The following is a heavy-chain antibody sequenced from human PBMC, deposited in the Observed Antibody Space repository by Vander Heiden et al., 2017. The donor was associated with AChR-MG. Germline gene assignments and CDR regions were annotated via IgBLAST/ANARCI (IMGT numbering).Heavy chain of an antibody. Sequence: EVQLVQSVAEVGKPGESLKISWEASGYNFSPYCIGWVRQLPRKGLEWMGIIYPGDSDTRYSQSLQGQVTISADKSISTAYLQWSSLKASDTAIYYCARARVAAVTNAFDIWGQGTMVTVSS. CDR2: IYPGDSDT. V-gene: IGHV5-51*03. D-gene: IGHD2-15*01. CDR1: GYNFSPYC. CDR3: ARARVAAVTNAFDI. J-gene: IGHJ3*02.